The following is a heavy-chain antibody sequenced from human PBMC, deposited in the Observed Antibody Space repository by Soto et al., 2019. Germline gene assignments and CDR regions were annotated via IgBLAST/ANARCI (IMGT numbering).Heavy chain of an antibody. CDR3: ARRASLSGWFDP. CDR1: GGSISSSSYY. Sequence: SETLSLTCTVSGGSISSSSYYWGWIRQPPGKGLEWIGSIYYSGSTYYNPSLKSRVTISVDTSKNQFSLKLSSVTAADTAVYYCARRASLSGWFDPWGQGTLVTV. V-gene: IGHV4-39*01. CDR2: IYYSGST. J-gene: IGHJ5*02. D-gene: IGHD1-26*01.